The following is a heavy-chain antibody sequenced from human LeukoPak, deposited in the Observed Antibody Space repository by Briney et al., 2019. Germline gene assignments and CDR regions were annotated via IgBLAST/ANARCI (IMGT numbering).Heavy chain of an antibody. J-gene: IGHJ6*03. CDR3: ARAVAGNGGYYYHYMDV. D-gene: IGHD6-19*01. Sequence: GGSLRLSCAASGFTFDDYGMSWVRQAPGKGLEWVSGINWNGGTTGYADSVKGRFTISRDNAKNSLYLQMNSLRAEDTALYHCARAVAGNGGYYYHYMDVWGKGTTVTVSS. V-gene: IGHV3-20*01. CDR1: GFTFDDYG. CDR2: INWNGGTT.